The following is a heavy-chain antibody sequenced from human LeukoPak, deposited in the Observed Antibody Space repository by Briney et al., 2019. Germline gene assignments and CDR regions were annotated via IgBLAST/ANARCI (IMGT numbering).Heavy chain of an antibody. V-gene: IGHV3-9*01. J-gene: IGHJ4*02. CDR1: GFTFDDYA. Sequence: GGSLRLSCAASGFTFDDYAMHWVRQAPGKGLEWVSGISWNSGSIGYADSVKGRFTISRDNAKNSLYLQMNSLRAEVTALYYCAKDTGSGWYYFDYWGQGTLVTVSS. CDR2: ISWNSGSI. CDR3: AKDTGSGWYYFDY. D-gene: IGHD6-19*01.